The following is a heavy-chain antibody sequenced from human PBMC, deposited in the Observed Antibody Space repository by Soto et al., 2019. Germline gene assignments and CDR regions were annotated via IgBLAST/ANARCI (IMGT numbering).Heavy chain of an antibody. CDR3: ATEEGWRLEC. D-gene: IGHD2-21*02. CDR2: IKPDGSES. Sequence: EVQLVESGGGLVQPGGSLRLSCVASGFTFSRHYMTWVRQAPGKGLESVAKIKPDGSESYYVDSVRGRFTFSRDNAKNSLSLQMNSLRAEDTAVYYCATEEGWRLECWGQGTRVTVSS. V-gene: IGHV3-7*01. J-gene: IGHJ4*02. CDR1: GFTFSRHY.